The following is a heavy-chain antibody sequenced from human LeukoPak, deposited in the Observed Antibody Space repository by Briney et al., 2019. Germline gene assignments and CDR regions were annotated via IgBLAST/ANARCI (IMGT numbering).Heavy chain of an antibody. D-gene: IGHD5-12*01. Sequence: GGSLRLSCAASGFTISGNYMSWVRQAPGKGVEWGSDIYSGGSTYYAHSVTGRFTISRHNSKNTLYLQMNSLRAEDTAVYYCAREAINSGYDFFDYWGQGTLVTVSS. CDR1: GFTISGNY. J-gene: IGHJ4*02. CDR3: AREAINSGYDFFDY. V-gene: IGHV3-53*04. CDR2: IYSGGST.